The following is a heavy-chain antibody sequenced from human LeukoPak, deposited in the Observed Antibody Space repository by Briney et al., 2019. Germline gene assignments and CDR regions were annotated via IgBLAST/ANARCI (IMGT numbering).Heavy chain of an antibody. D-gene: IGHD3-22*01. V-gene: IGHV1-8*01. J-gene: IGHJ4*02. Sequence: ASVKVSCKASGYTFTSYDINWVRQATGQGLEWMGWMNPNSGNTGYAQKFQGRVTMTRNTSISTAYMELSSLRSEDTAVYYCARVGASYYDSYGYYYNDYWGQGTLVTVSS. CDR2: MNPNSGNT. CDR1: GYTFTSYD. CDR3: ARVGASYYDSYGYYYNDY.